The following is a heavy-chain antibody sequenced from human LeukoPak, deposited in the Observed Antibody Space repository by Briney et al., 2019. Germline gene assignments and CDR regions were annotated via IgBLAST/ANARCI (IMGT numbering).Heavy chain of an antibody. CDR3: ATDKEAVAGRGWYFDL. V-gene: IGHV4-34*01. CDR2: INHGGST. J-gene: IGHJ2*01. D-gene: IGHD6-19*01. Sequence: SETVSRTCAVYGGSFSGFYWGWMRQPPGQGRECMGEINHGGSTNYNPSLESRVTISVDTSTNPFSPTMSSFTAADTAVSDSATDKEAVAGRGWYFDLWGCGHLVPVSS. CDR1: GGSFSGFY.